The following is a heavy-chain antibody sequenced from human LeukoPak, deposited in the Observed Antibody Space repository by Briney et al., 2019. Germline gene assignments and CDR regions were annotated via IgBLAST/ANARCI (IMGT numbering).Heavy chain of an antibody. CDR3: AGIGVGATTRGAFDI. V-gene: IGHV1-46*01. Sequence: ASVKVSCKASGYTFTSYYMHWVRQAPGQGLEWMGIINPSGGSTSYAQKFQGRVTMTRDTSTSTVYMELSSLRSEDTAVYYCAGIGVGATTRGAFDIWGQGTMVTASS. CDR1: GYTFTSYY. CDR2: INPSGGST. D-gene: IGHD1-26*01. J-gene: IGHJ3*02.